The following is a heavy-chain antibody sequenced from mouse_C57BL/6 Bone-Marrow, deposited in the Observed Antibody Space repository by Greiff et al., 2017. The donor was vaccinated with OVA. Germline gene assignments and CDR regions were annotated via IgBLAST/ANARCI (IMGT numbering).Heavy chain of an antibody. CDR1: GYTFTSYW. D-gene: IGHD2-1*01. Sequence: QVQLQQSGAELAKPGASVKLSCKASGYTFTSYWMHWVKQRPGQGLEWIGYINPRSGYITYTQKFKDQATLTADTSSSTAYMQLSSLTYEDSAVYYCARNGNYYGMDYWGQGTSVTVSS. V-gene: IGHV1-7*01. CDR3: ARNGNYYGMDY. CDR2: INPRSGYI. J-gene: IGHJ4*01.